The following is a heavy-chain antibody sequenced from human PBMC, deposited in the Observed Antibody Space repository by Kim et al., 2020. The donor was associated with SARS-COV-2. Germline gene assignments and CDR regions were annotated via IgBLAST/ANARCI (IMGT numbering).Heavy chain of an antibody. J-gene: IGHJ4*02. Sequence: GGSLRLSCAAYGFTFSSYGMHWVRQAPGKGLEWVAIISSDGNKQYYADSMKGRFTISRDNSKNTLYLQMNSLRVEDTAVYYCAKRPSAAAGPRAYYFDYWGQGTLVTVSS. CDR2: ISSDGNKQ. D-gene: IGHD6-13*01. CDR3: AKRPSAAAGPRAYYFDY. V-gene: IGHV3-30*18. CDR1: GFTFSSYG.